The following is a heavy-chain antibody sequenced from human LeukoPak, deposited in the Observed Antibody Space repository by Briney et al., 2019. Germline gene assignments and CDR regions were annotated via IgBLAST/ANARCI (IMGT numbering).Heavy chain of an antibody. Sequence: GASVKVSCKASGGTFSSYAISWVRQAPGQGLEWMGGIIPIFGTANYAQTFQGRVTITADKSTSTAYMELSSLRSEDTAVYYCASQNTMVRGVIMRSNWFDPWGQGTLVTVSS. V-gene: IGHV1-69*06. CDR2: IIPIFGTA. D-gene: IGHD3-10*01. CDR1: GGTFSSYA. CDR3: ASQNTMVRGVIMRSNWFDP. J-gene: IGHJ5*02.